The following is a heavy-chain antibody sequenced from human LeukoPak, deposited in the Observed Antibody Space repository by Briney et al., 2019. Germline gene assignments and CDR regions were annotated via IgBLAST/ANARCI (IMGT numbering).Heavy chain of an antibody. J-gene: IGHJ4*02. CDR1: GFTFSSYG. D-gene: IGHD6-19*01. CDR2: ISYDGSNK. Sequence: GGSLRLSCAASGFTFSSYGMHWVRKAPGKGLEWVAVISYDGSNKYYADSVKGRFTISRDNSKNTLYLQMNSLRAEDTAVYYCAKEYSSGWYYFDYWGQGTLVTVSS. V-gene: IGHV3-30*18. CDR3: AKEYSSGWYYFDY.